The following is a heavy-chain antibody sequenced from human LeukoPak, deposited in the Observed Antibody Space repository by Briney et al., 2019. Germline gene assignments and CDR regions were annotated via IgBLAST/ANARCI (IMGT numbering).Heavy chain of an antibody. CDR3: ARDAVDTAMADY. D-gene: IGHD5-18*01. Sequence: GGSLRLSWAASGFTFSSYSMNWVRQAPGKGLEWVSSISSSSSYIYYADSVKGRFTISRDNAKNSLYLQMNSLRAEDTAVYYCARDAVDTAMADYWGQGTLVTVSS. V-gene: IGHV3-21*01. CDR1: GFTFSSYS. J-gene: IGHJ4*02. CDR2: ISSSSSYI.